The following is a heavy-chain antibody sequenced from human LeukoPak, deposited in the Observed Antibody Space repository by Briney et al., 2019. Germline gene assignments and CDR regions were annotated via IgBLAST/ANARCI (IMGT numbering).Heavy chain of an antibody. CDR2: ISGSGGST. CDR3: VRVLSGSWDWFDP. D-gene: IGHD3-22*01. J-gene: IGHJ5*02. V-gene: IGHV3-23*01. Sequence: GGSLRLSCAASGFTFSSYAMSWVRQAPGKGLEWVSAISGSGGSTYYADSVKGRFTISRDNSKNTLYLQMNSLRAEDTALYHCVRVLSGSWDWFDPWGQGTLVTVSS. CDR1: GFTFSSYA.